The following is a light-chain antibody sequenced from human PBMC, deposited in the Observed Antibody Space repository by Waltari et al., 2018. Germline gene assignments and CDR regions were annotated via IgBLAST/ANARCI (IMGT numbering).Light chain of an antibody. CDR3: QQYASYPYT. V-gene: IGKV1-5*03. CDR1: QRIADW. CDR2: KAS. J-gene: IGKJ2*01. Sequence: DIQLTRSPSTLSASVGDRVTITCRASQRIADWLAWYQQKPGKAPKLLIYKASSVDMGVPSRFSGSGSGTEFTLTISSLQPDDFATYHCQQYASYPYTFGQGTKLEIK.